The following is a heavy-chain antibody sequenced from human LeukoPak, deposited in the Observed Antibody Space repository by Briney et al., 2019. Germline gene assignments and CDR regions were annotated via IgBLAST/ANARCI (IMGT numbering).Heavy chain of an antibody. CDR3: ANRITIFGVNV. J-gene: IGHJ6*02. V-gene: IGHV3-23*01. D-gene: IGHD3-3*01. CDR2: ISGSGGST. CDR1: GFTFSSYA. Sequence: HPGGSLRLSCAASGFTFSSYAMSWVRQAPGKGLEWVSAISGSGGSTYYADSVKGRFTISRDNAKNTLYLQMNSLRAEDTAVYYCANRITIFGVNVWGQGTTVTVSS.